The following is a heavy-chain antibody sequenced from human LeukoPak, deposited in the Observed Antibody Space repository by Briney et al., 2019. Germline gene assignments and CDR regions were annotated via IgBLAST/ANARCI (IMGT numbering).Heavy chain of an antibody. V-gene: IGHV3-53*01. CDR2: IYSGGDT. J-gene: IGHJ5*02. D-gene: IGHD1-26*01. Sequence: GGSLRLSCAASGFAVSSNYMTWVRQAPGKGLEWVSVIYSGGDTYYADSVKGRFTISRDISKNTLYLQLNSLRAEDTAVYYCAKKDTGSYLNPWGQGAQVTVSS. CDR1: GFAVSSNY. CDR3: AKKDTGSYLNP.